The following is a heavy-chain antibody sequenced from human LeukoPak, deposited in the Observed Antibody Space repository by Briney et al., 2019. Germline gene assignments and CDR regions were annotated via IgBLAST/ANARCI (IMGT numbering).Heavy chain of an antibody. D-gene: IGHD2-2*01. J-gene: IGHJ4*02. CDR3: ARDCSSTSAHPIRVRGVSCFDY. V-gene: IGHV1-69*13. CDR1: GGTFSSYA. Sequence: SVKVSCKASGGTFSSYAISWVRQAPGQGLEWMGGIIPIFGTANYAQKFQGRVTITADESTSTAYMELSSLRSEDTAVYYCARDCSSTSAHPIRVRGVSCFDYWGQGTLVTVSS. CDR2: IIPIFGTA.